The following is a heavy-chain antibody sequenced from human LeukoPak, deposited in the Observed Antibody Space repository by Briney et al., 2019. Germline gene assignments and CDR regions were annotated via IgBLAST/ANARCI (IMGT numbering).Heavy chain of an antibody. V-gene: IGHV3-11*04. J-gene: IGHJ5*02. CDR3: ARAGFLITFGGVIS. CDR2: ISSSCSTI. Sequence: GGSVRLSCAASGFTFSDYYMSWIRQAPGKGLEWVSSISSSCSTIYYADSVKGRFTISRDNAKNSLYLQMNSLRAEDTAIYYCARAGFLITFGGVISWGQGTLVTVSS. CDR1: GFTFSDYY. D-gene: IGHD3-16*02.